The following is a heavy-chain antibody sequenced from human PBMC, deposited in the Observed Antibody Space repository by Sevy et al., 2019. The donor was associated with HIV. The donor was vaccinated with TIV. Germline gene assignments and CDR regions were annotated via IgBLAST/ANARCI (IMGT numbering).Heavy chain of an antibody. CDR3: ARYLASGSFYSLYFDY. V-gene: IGHV3-11*01. Sequence: GGSLRLSCAVSGLNVSDYFMAWIRQAPGRGPEWVSDISSSGTIIYYRDSVKGRFTISRDNAKNSLYLQMNSLRPEDTAMYYCARYLASGSFYSLYFDYWGQRTLVTVSS. J-gene: IGHJ4*02. D-gene: IGHD3-10*01. CDR2: ISSSGTII. CDR1: GLNVSDYF.